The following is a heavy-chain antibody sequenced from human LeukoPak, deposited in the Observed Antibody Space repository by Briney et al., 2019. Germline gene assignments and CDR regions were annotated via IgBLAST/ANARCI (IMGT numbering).Heavy chain of an antibody. V-gene: IGHV1-2*02. J-gene: IGHJ4*02. CDR1: GYTFTGYH. CDR3: AREYSSSSGRLYDY. Sequence: GASVKVSCTASGYTFTGYHMHWVRQASGQGLEWMGWIAPNSGGTNYAQKFQGRVTITRDTSISTAYMEVSRLRSDDTAVYYCAREYSSSSGRLYDYWGQGTLVTVSS. CDR2: IAPNSGGT. D-gene: IGHD6-6*01.